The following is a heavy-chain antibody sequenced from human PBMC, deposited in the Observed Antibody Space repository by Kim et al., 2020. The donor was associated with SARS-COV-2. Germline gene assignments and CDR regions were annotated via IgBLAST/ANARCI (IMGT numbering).Heavy chain of an antibody. V-gene: IGHV3-21*01. CDR1: GFTFSAYS. J-gene: IGHJ4*02. D-gene: IGHD3-22*01. CDR2: ISSSSSYI. Sequence: GGSLRLSCVASGFTFSAYSMNWVRQAPGKGLEWVSSISSSSSYISYADSVRGRFTISRDNARNSLFLQINSLRDEDTAVYYCARDPRTYDSSGGGLYFDYWGQGTLVTVSS. CDR3: ARDPRTYDSSGGGLYFDY.